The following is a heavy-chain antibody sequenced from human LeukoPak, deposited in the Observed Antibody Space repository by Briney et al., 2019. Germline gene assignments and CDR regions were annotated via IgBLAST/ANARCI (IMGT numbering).Heavy chain of an antibody. CDR1: GGSFSVYY. Sequence: SETLSLTCAVYGGSFSVYYWSWIRQPPGKGLEWIGEINHSGSTNYNPSLKSRVTISVDTSKNQFSLKLSSVTAADTAVYYCARAYSDYVSFDYWGQGTLVTVSS. V-gene: IGHV4-34*01. CDR2: INHSGST. J-gene: IGHJ4*02. D-gene: IGHD3-10*02. CDR3: ARAYSDYVSFDY.